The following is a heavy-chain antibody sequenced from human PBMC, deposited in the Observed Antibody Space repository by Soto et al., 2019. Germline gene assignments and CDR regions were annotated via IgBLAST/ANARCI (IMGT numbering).Heavy chain of an antibody. V-gene: IGHV2-5*02. D-gene: IGHD6-13*01. CDR2: IYWDDDK. Sequence: QITLKESGPTLVKPTQTLTLTCTFSGFSLSTSGVGVGWIRQPPGKALEWLALIYWDDDKRYSPSLKSRLTITKDTSKNQVVLTMTNMDPVDTATYYCAHKVRSILPGIAAAGLPGPFDYWGQGTLVTVSS. CDR3: AHKVRSILPGIAAAGLPGPFDY. CDR1: GFSLSTSGVG. J-gene: IGHJ4*02.